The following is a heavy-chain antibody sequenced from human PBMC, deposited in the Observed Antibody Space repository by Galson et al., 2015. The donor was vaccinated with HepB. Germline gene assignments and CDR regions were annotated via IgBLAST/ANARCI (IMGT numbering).Heavy chain of an antibody. CDR2: SSSSSTTI. J-gene: IGHJ4*02. D-gene: IGHD3-3*01. CDR1: TFIVSTYS. Sequence: SLRLSYAASTFIVSTYSMNWVRQAPGEGLEWVSYSSSSSTTIYYADSVKGRITIARHNAKNSLYLQMNSLRAQGTAVYYCVFLRVYDFEPLDYWGQGTLVTVSS. V-gene: IGHV3-48*04. CDR3: VFLRVYDFEPLDY.